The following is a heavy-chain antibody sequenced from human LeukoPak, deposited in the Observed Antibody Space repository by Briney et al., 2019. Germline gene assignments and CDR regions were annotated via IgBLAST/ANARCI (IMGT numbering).Heavy chain of an antibody. CDR1: GGTFSSYA. CDR3: ARYYYAAFDP. Sequence: ASVKVSCKASGGTFSSYAISWVRQAPGQGLEWMGGIIPIFGTANYARRFQGRVTITTDESTSTAYMELSSLRSEDTAVYYCARYYYAAFDPWGQGTLVTVSS. J-gene: IGHJ5*02. D-gene: IGHD3-10*01. V-gene: IGHV1-69*05. CDR2: IIPIFGTA.